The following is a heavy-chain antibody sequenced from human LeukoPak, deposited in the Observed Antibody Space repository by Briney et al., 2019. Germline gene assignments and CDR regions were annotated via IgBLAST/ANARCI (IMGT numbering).Heavy chain of an antibody. J-gene: IGHJ4*02. CDR2: ISYDGSNK. Sequence: AGRSLRLSCAASGFTFSSYAMHWVRQAPGKGLEWVAVISYDGSNKYYADSVKGRFTISRDNSKNTLYLQMNSLRAEDTAVYYCARGRSRVGAPANGGQGTLVTVSS. CDR3: ARGRSRVGAPAN. V-gene: IGHV3-30-3*01. CDR1: GFTFSSYA. D-gene: IGHD1-26*01.